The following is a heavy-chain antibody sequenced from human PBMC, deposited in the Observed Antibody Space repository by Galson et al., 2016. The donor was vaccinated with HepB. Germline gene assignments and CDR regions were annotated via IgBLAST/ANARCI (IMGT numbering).Heavy chain of an antibody. V-gene: IGHV3-48*01. CDR2: IRCVTNTI. Sequence: SLRLSCAGSGFPFSSSAVHWVRQAPGKGLEWLSQIRCVTNTIYYADSVRGRFTVSRDNAKKSLYLQMNSLSTDDTAVYYCAKEVGHHLSQGDWGQGTQVTVYS. D-gene: IGHD1-26*01. CDR1: GFPFSSSA. J-gene: IGHJ4*02. CDR3: AKEVGHHLSQGD.